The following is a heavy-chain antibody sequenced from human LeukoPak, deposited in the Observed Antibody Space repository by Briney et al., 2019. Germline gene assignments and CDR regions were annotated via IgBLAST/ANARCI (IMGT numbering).Heavy chain of an antibody. CDR1: GGSISSGGYS. J-gene: IGHJ6*02. D-gene: IGHD2/OR15-2a*01. Sequence: SETLSLTCAVSGGSISSGGYSWSWIRQPPGKGLEWIGYIYHSGSTYYNPSLKSRVTISVDRSKNQFSLKLSSVTAADTAVYYCARAHSIASYYYGVDVWGQGTTVTVSS. V-gene: IGHV4-30-2*01. CDR3: ARAHSIASYYYGVDV. CDR2: IYHSGST.